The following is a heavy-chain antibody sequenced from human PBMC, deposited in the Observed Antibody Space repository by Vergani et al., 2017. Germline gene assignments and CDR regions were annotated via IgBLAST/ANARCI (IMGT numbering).Heavy chain of an antibody. V-gene: IGHV2-5*01. CDR1: GFSLTTGGEG. Sequence: QITLRESGPTLVKPTQTLTLTCTFSGFSLTTGGEGVGWIRQPPGRALEWIAFVYWNDDERDSPSLKSRVTITKDTSKNEVILTMATMDPVDTATYYCVHRLGYFDWDGAFDVWGPGTMVTVSS. CDR3: VHRLGYFDWDGAFDV. J-gene: IGHJ3*01. CDR2: VYWNDDE. D-gene: IGHD3-9*01.